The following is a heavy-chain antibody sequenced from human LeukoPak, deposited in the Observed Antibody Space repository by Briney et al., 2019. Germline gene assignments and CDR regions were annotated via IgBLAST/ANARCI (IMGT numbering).Heavy chain of an antibody. Sequence: TASETLSLTCTVSGGSISSSSYYWGWIRQPPGKGLEWIGSSYYSGSTYYNPSLKSRVTISVDTSKNQFSLKLSSVTAADTAVYYCARRPVVIINYFDYWGQGTLVTVSS. CDR2: SYYSGST. D-gene: IGHD3-3*01. CDR3: ARRPVVIINYFDY. CDR1: GGSISSSSYY. J-gene: IGHJ4*02. V-gene: IGHV4-39*01.